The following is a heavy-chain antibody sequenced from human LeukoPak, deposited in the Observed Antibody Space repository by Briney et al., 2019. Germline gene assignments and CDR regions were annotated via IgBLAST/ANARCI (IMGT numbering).Heavy chain of an antibody. CDR1: GFTFSSYS. V-gene: IGHV3-21*01. D-gene: IGHD5-12*01. J-gene: IGHJ6*03. Sequence: GGSLRLSCAASGFTFSSYSMNWVRQAPGKGLEWVSSISSSSSYIYYADSVKGRFTISRDNAKNSLYLQMNSLRAEDTAVYYCARCGVATRGFYYYYMDVWGKGTTVTVSS. CDR2: ISSSSSYI. CDR3: ARCGVATRGFYYYYMDV.